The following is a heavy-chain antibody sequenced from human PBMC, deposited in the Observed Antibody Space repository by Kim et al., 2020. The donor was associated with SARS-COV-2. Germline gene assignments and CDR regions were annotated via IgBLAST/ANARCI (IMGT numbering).Heavy chain of an antibody. D-gene: IGHD2-15*01. Sequence: GGSLRLSCAVSGFTFSNSAMSWVRQAPGQGLEWVSGISATGGSTFYADSVKGRFTISRDNSKNTPYLQMNSLRAEDTAVYYCAKGPYCSGASCSYFDYWGQGTLVTVSS. CDR2: ISATGGST. CDR3: AKGPYCSGASCSYFDY. CDR1: GFTFSNSA. J-gene: IGHJ4*02. V-gene: IGHV3-23*01.